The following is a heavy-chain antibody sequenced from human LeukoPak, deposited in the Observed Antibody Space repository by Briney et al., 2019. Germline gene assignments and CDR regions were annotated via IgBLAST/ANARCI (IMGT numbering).Heavy chain of an antibody. J-gene: IGHJ5*02. V-gene: IGHV4-59*01. CDR3: ATGSGSLNWFDP. Sequence: SETLSLTCTVSGGSISSYYWSWIRQPPGKGLEWIGYIYYSGSTNYNPSLKSRVTISVDTSKNQFSLKLTSVTAADTAVYYCATGSGSLNWFDPWGQGTLVTVSS. CDR2: IYYSGST. D-gene: IGHD3-10*01. CDR1: GGSISSYY.